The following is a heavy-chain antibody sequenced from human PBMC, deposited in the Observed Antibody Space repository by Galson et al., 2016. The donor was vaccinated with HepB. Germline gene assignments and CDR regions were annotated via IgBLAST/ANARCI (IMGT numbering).Heavy chain of an antibody. J-gene: IGHJ3*02. CDR3: ARPSGKYSGGFDI. V-gene: IGHV3-72*01. Sequence: SLRLSCAASGFRFSEHYMDWVRQAPGKGLEWVGRTRNKVNSYTTEYVASVKGRFTISRDDSKNSLYLQMNSLKTEDTALYYCARPSGKYSGGFDIWGQGTMVTVSS. CDR1: GFRFSEHY. CDR2: TRNKVNSYTT. D-gene: IGHD2/OR15-2a*01.